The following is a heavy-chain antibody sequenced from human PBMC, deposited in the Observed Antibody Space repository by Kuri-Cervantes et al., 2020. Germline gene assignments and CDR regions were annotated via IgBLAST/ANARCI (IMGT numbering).Heavy chain of an antibody. CDR2: IHWSSGTI. CDR3: ARDLPVGFGGLLSRYYYYGMDV. D-gene: IGHD3-10*01. J-gene: IGHJ6*02. CDR1: AFHFNDYA. V-gene: IGHV3-9*01. Sequence: SLKISCGASAFHFNDYAMKWVRQPPGKGAEWVPGIHWSSGTIAYADSVKGRITITRNNAKHSLFLQMNSLRAEDTAVYYCARDLPVGFGGLLSRYYYYGMDVWGQGTTVTVSS.